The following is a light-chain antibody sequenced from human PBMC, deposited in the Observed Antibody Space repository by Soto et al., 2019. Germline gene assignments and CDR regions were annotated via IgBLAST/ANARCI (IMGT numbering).Light chain of an antibody. CDR1: SSDVGGYNY. Sequence: QSALTQPASVSGSPGQSITISCSGTSSDVGGYNYVSWYQQNPGKAPKVMIYDVSSRPSGVSDRFSGSKSGNTASLTISGLQAEDEGDYYCSSYTGSRTLIFGGGTKVNVL. V-gene: IGLV2-14*01. J-gene: IGLJ2*01. CDR3: SSYTGSRTLI. CDR2: DVS.